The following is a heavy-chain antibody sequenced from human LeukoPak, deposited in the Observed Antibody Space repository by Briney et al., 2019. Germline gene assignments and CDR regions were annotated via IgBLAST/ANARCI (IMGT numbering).Heavy chain of an antibody. CDR3: AGHHPRNTVDF. CDR2: ISDIGSI. J-gene: IGHJ4*02. V-gene: IGHV4-59*08. CDR1: GGSISSYY. D-gene: IGHD2/OR15-2a*01. Sequence: SETLSLTCTVAGGSISSYYWGWIRQPPGKGLEWIAYISDIGSINYNPSLKSRVTISLDTSKNQFSLKLSSVTAADTAVYYCAGHHPRNTVDFWGQGTLVTVSS.